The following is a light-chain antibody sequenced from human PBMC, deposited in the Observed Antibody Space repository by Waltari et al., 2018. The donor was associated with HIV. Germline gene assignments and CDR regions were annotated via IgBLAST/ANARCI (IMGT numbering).Light chain of an antibody. J-gene: IGLJ1*01. CDR3: SSFTISSTYV. CDR2: DVS. CDR1: SSDVGHYNY. V-gene: IGLV2-14*01. Sequence: QSALTQPASVSGSPGQSITISCTGTSSDVGHYNYVSWYQQHPGKAPKLLMYDVSKWPSGVSNRFSGSKSGNTASLTISGLQAEDEADYYCSSFTISSTYVFGTGTKVTVL.